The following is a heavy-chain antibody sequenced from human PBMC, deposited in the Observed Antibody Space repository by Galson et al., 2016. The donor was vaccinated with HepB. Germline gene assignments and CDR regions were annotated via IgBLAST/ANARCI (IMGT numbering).Heavy chain of an antibody. CDR3: ARDSGRGYFEF. Sequence: SLRLSCAASGFTFDNYTMNWLRQAPEKGLEWVANIRQDESEKYYVDSVTGRFTISRDNAKNSLYLQMSSLRVEDTAVYYCARDSGRGYFEFWGQGTLATVSS. V-gene: IGHV3-7*01. D-gene: IGHD3-10*01. CDR1: GFTFDNYT. CDR2: IRQDESEK. J-gene: IGHJ4*02.